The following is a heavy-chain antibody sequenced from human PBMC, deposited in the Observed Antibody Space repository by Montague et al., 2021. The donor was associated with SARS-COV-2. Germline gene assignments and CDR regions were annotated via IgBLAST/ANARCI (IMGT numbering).Heavy chain of an antibody. CDR3: GRGVVAATPVVDY. V-gene: IGHV4-4*07. J-gene: IGHJ4*02. CDR1: GDSISSFH. CDR2: IYASGGT. Sequence: SETLSLTCTVSGDSISSFHWNWIRQPAGKGLEWIGRIYASGGTNXXPSLKSRVTMSVDTSKNQFSLKLNSVTAADTAVYYCGRGVVAATPVVDYWGRGTLVTVSS. D-gene: IGHD2-15*01.